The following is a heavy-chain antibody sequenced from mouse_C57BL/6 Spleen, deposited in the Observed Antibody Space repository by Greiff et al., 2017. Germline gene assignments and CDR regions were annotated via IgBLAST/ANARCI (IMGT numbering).Heavy chain of an antibody. Sequence: VQLQQSGAELMKPGASVKLSCKPTATTLPASWIEGVKRRPGLGLGWIGEILPGSGSTNYNEKFKGKATFTADTSSNTAYMQLSSLTTEDSAIYYCARDFDYWCQGTTLTVSS. V-gene: IGHV1-9*01. CDR3: ARDFDY. CDR2: ILPGSGST. J-gene: IGHJ2*01. CDR1: ATTLPASW.